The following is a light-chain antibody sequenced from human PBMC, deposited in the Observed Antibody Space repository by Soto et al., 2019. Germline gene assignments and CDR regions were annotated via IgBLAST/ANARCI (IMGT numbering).Light chain of an antibody. CDR2: EAT. J-gene: IGLJ1*01. V-gene: IGLV2-23*01. Sequence: QSVLTQPASMSGSPGQSITISFTGTSSDVGSSNLVSWFHQHPDKAPKVRIFEATQRPSGVSHRFSGSRSGNTASLTISGLQAEDEADYYCCSYAGGGTSRVFGTGTKVTVL. CDR1: SSDVGSSNL. CDR3: CSYAGGGTSRV.